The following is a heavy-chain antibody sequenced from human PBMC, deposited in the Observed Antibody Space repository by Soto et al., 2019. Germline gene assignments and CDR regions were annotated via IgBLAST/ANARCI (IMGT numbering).Heavy chain of an antibody. CDR3: AHRVLRTVFRFVTTTAIYFDI. CDR1: GFSLTTSGVG. V-gene: IGHV2-5*02. Sequence: QITLNESGPTVVRPTETLTLTCRFSGFSLTTSGVGVRWIRQSPGKAPEWLALIYWDDYKRYSASLKSRLTITNATSKNHVVRTVSDLDPTDTATYYCAHRVLRTVFRFVTTTAIYFDIWGQRTPVAVST. D-gene: IGHD3-3*01. J-gene: IGHJ4*02. CDR2: IYWDDYK.